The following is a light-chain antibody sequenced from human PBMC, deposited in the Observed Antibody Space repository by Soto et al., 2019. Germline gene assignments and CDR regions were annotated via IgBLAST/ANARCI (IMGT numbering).Light chain of an antibody. CDR2: DAS. Sequence: DVQMTRSPSSLSASVGDSVTITCRASQSVFNHLRWFQQRPGKGPKLLIYDASSLHAGVPSRFSGSGYGTDFTLTISTVQPEDSAIYYCHQSSSTPLTFGGGTRVELK. CDR1: QSVFNH. J-gene: IGKJ4*01. V-gene: IGKV1-39*01. CDR3: HQSSSTPLT.